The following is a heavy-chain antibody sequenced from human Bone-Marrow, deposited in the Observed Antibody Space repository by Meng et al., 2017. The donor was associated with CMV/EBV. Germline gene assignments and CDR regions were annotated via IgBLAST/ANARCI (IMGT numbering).Heavy chain of an antibody. CDR2: INPNSAGT. D-gene: IGHD2-2*01. V-gene: IGHV1-2*02. CDR1: GGTFSSYA. J-gene: IGHJ6*02. CDR3: ARGEEDIVVVPAAASYGMDV. Sequence: ASVKVSCKASGGTFSSYAISWVRQAPGQGLEWMGWINPNSAGTNYAQKFQGRVTMTRDTSISKAYMELSRLRSDDTAVYYCARGEEDIVVVPAAASYGMDVWGQGTTVTVSS.